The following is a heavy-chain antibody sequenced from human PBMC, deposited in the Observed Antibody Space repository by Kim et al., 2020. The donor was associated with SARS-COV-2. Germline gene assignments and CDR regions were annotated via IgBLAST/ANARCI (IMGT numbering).Heavy chain of an antibody. J-gene: IGHJ6*02. CDR3: TRDLPMARGIYNHFYDMDV. Sequence: GGSLRLSCAVSGFTVSTNYMSWVRQAPGKGLEWVSVIYSNGRTYYADSVRGRFTISRDNSRNTLYLQLNNLRPEDTAVYFCTRDLPMARGIYNHFYDMDVWGQGTTVTVSS. CDR1: GFTVSTNY. CDR2: IYSNGRT. D-gene: IGHD3-10*01. V-gene: IGHV3-53*01.